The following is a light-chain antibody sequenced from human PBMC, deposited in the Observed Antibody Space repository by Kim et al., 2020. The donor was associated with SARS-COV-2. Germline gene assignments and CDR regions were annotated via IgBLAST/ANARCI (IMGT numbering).Light chain of an antibody. CDR2: DVT. CDR3: CSYAGSVV. CDR1: SSDVGSYNY. Sequence: QSALTQPRSVSGSPEQSVTISCTGTSSDVGSYNYVSWYQQHPGKAPKLIIYDVTKRPSGVPDRFSGSKSGNTASLTISGLQAEDEADYYCCSYAGSVVFGGGTQLTVL. V-gene: IGLV2-11*01. J-gene: IGLJ2*01.